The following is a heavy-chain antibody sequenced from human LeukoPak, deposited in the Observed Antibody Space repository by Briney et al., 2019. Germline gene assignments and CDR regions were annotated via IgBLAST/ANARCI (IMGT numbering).Heavy chain of an antibody. J-gene: IGHJ4*02. V-gene: IGHV4-4*02. D-gene: IGHD1-26*01. Sequence: SETLSLTCAVSGGSISSTNWWSWVRQPPGKGLEWIGEVFHSGSANYNPSLKSRVTISVDKSKNQFSLKLSSVTAADTAVYYCARDPPREFGVGATYGLDYWGQGTLVTVSS. CDR1: GGSISSTNW. CDR3: ARDPPREFGVGATYGLDY. CDR2: VFHSGSA.